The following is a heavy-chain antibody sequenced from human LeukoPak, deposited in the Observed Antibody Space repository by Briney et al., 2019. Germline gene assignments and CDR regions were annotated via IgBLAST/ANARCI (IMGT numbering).Heavy chain of an antibody. CDR2: MNPNSGNT. CDR3: ARGPITIFGVVISN. V-gene: IGHV1-8*01. CDR1: GYTSTSYD. Sequence: GASVKVSCKASGYTSTSYDINWVRQATGQGLEWMGWMNPNSGNTGYAQKFQGRVTMTRNTSISTAYMELSSLRSEDTAVYYCARGPITIFGVVISNWGQGTLVTVSS. D-gene: IGHD3-3*01. J-gene: IGHJ4*02.